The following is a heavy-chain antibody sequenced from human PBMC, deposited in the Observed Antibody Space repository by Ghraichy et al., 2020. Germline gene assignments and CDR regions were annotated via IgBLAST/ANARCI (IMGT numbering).Heavy chain of an antibody. Sequence: SETLSLTCTVSGGSISSGGYYWSWIRQHPGKGLEWIGYIYYSGSTYYNPSLKSRVTISVDTSKNQFSLKLSSVTAADTAVYYCARDVSPGIAVAARYFDLWGRGTLVTVSS. J-gene: IGHJ2*01. CDR3: ARDVSPGIAVAARYFDL. CDR1: GGSISSGGYY. V-gene: IGHV4-31*03. D-gene: IGHD6-19*01. CDR2: IYYSGST.